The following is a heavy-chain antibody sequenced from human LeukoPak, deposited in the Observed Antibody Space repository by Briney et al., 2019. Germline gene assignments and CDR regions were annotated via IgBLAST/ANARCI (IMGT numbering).Heavy chain of an antibody. Sequence: SETLSLTCTVSGGSISSSSYYWGWIRQPPGKVLEWIGSIYFSGNTYYNPSLKSRVTISVDTSKNQFSLRLSSVTAADTAAYYCARLDSGSSRKYFDYWGQGPLVTVSS. CDR2: IYFSGNT. J-gene: IGHJ4*02. CDR3: ARLDSGSSRKYFDY. CDR1: GGSISSSSYY. D-gene: IGHD1-26*01. V-gene: IGHV4-39*01.